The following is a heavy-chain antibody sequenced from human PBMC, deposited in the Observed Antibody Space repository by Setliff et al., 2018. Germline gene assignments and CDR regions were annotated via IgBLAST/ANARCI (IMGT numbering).Heavy chain of an antibody. CDR2: INNYSFKT. CDR3: ARINFYVSSGYYYAPDY. CDR1: GYTFANYG. D-gene: IGHD3-22*01. V-gene: IGHV1-18*01. J-gene: IGHJ4*02. Sequence: ASVKVSCKTSGYTFANYGITWFGKAPGQGLEWMGWINNYSFKTNYPQKFLGRVTVTTDTSTGTAYMELGSLTSDDTAIYYCARINFYVSSGYYYAPDYWGPGTLVTAPQ.